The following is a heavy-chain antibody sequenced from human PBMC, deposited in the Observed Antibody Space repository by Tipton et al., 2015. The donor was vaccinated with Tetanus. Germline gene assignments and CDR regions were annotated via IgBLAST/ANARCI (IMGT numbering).Heavy chain of an antibody. CDR1: GFTFSSYA. CDR2: ISSDGSNK. CDR3: ARDRDGGWSFDD. V-gene: IGHV3-30*04. Sequence: SLRLSCTASGFTFSSYAMHWVRQAPGKGLEWVAVISSDGSNKYYADSVKGRFTISRDYSKNTVFLDMSNLRAEDTALYYCARDRDGGWSFDDWGQGTLVTVSS. J-gene: IGHJ4*02. D-gene: IGHD6-19*01.